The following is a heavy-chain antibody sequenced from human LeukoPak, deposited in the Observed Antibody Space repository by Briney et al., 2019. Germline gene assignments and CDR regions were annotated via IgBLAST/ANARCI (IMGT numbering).Heavy chain of an antibody. CDR3: ARFGSGWYYFDF. CDR2: INHSGST. J-gene: IGHJ4*02. D-gene: IGHD6-19*01. V-gene: IGHV4-34*01. CDR1: GGSFSGYY. Sequence: SETLSLTCAVYGGSFSGYYWSWIRQPPGKGLEWIGEINHSGSTNYNPSLKSRVTISVDTSKNQFSLKLSSVAAADTAVYYCARFGSGWYYFDFWGQGALVSVSS.